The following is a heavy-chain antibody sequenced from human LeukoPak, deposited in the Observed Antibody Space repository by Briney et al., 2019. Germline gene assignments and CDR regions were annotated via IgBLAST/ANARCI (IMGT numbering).Heavy chain of an antibody. CDR2: IYYSGST. Sequence: SETLSLTCTVSGGSISSYYWSWIRQPPGKGLELIGYIYYSGSTNYNPSLKSRVTISVDTSKNQFSLKLSSVTAADTAVYYCARDYYDSRGVNWFDPWGQGTLVTVSS. D-gene: IGHD3-22*01. V-gene: IGHV4-59*01. CDR1: GGSISSYY. J-gene: IGHJ5*02. CDR3: ARDYYDSRGVNWFDP.